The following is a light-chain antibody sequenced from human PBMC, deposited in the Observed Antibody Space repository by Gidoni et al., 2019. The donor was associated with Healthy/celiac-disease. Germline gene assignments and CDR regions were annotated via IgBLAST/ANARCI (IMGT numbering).Light chain of an antibody. CDR2: QDS. V-gene: IGLV3-1*01. CDR3: QAWERSVV. CDR1: KLGDKY. Sequence: SHGLSLPPLVRVPPVQRPSITCSGHKLGDKYTCWYQQKPGQSPVLVIYQDSKRPSEMPERLSGSKSGNTGTMTISGTQAMDEADYYCQAWERSVVFGGGTKLTVL. J-gene: IGLJ2*01.